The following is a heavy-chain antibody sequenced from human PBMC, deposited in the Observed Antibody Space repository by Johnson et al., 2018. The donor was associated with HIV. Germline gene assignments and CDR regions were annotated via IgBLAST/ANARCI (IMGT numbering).Heavy chain of an antibody. V-gene: IGHV3-74*02. D-gene: IGHD6-19*01. Sequence: VQLVESGGGLVKPGGSLRLSCVASGFIFRNHWMYWVHQAPGKGLVWVARIYSDGSDTAYADSVKGRFTISRDNAKKMLYLQMNRLRADDTALYYCARKQWLEIPSDALDVWGQGTMVTVSS. J-gene: IGHJ3*01. CDR2: IYSDGSDT. CDR1: GFIFRNHW. CDR3: ARKQWLEIPSDALDV.